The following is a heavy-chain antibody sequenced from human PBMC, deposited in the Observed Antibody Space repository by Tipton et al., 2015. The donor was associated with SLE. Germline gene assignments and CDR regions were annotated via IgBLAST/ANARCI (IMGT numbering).Heavy chain of an antibody. CDR3: ARGHDYGDFHHRRPGDY. V-gene: IGHV1-2*02. J-gene: IGHJ4*02. Sequence: QLVQSGAEVKKPGASVKVSCKASGYTFTGYYMHWVRQAPGQGLEWMGWINPNSGGTNYAQKFRGRVTMTRGTSISTAYMELSRLGSDDTAVYYCARGHDYGDFHHRRPGDYWGQGTLVTVSS. CDR2: INPNSGGT. D-gene: IGHD4-17*01. CDR1: GYTFTGYY.